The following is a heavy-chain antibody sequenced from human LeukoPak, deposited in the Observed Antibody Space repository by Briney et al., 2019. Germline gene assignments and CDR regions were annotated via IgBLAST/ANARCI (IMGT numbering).Heavy chain of an antibody. J-gene: IGHJ4*02. V-gene: IGHV1-2*02. CDR2: IKADNGDT. D-gene: IGHD2-15*01. CDR1: GHTFTAYY. Sequence: ASVKVSCKASGHTFTAYYMHWVRQAPGQGLEWMGWIKADNGDTNYAQKFQDRVTITRDTSISTVYMEMSRLRSDDTALYYCARDNRWSFDYWGQGTLVTVSS. CDR3: ARDNRWSFDY.